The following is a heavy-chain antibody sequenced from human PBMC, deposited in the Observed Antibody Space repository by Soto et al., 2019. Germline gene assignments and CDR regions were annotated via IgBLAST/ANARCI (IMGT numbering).Heavy chain of an antibody. Sequence: EVQLLESGGGLVQPGGSLRLSCAASGFTFSSYAMNWVRQAPXXGLEWGSDISSSGGSGGSXXYAESVKGRFTISRDNSKXTLXXXXXXXXXXDTAVYYCAKDWRMDVWGQGTTVTVSS. V-gene: IGHV3-23*01. CDR1: GFTFSSYA. J-gene: IGHJ6*02. CDR2: ISSSGGSGGSX. CDR3: AKDWRMDV.